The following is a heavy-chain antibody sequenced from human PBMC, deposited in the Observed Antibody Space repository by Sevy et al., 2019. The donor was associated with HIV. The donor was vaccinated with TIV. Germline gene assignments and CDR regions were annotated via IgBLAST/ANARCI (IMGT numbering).Heavy chain of an antibody. CDR3: ARDMDKDLQYYFDY. J-gene: IGHJ4*02. CDR2: IWYDGNKK. D-gene: IGHD2-15*01. CDR1: GFTFSSYG. Sequence: GGSLRLSCAASGFTFSSYGMHWVRQAPGKGLEWVAVIWYDGNKKYQAESVKGRFTIARDNSKNTLYLQMNGLRAEDTAVYYCARDMDKDLQYYFDYWGQGTLVTVSS. V-gene: IGHV3-33*01.